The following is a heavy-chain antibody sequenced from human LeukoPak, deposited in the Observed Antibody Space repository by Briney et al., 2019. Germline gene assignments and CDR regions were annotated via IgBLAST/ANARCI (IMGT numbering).Heavy chain of an antibody. CDR2: ISDSSSFI. Sequence: GGSLRLSCAASGFTFSIYSMNWVRQAPGKGLEWVSYISDSSSFIYYADSVRGRFTISRDNAKHSLYLQMNSLRAEDTAVYYCARDSGYDSGGWRYYYIDVWGKGTTVTVSS. V-gene: IGHV3-48*01. CDR3: ARDSGYDSGGWRYYYIDV. J-gene: IGHJ6*03. CDR1: GFTFSIYS. D-gene: IGHD5-12*01.